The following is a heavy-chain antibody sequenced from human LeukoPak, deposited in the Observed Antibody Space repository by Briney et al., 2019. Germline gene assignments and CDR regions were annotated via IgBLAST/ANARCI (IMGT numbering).Heavy chain of an antibody. CDR3: ALPYCSSTSCYMGYDY. CDR2: FDPEDGET. V-gene: IGHV1-24*01. D-gene: IGHD2-2*02. J-gene: IGHJ4*02. CDR1: GYTLTELS. Sequence: ASVKVSCKVSGYTLTELSMHWVRQAPGKGLEWMGGFDPEDGETIYAQKFQGRVTMTEDTFTDTAYMELSSLRSEDTAVYYCALPYCSSTSCYMGYDYWGQGTLVTVSS.